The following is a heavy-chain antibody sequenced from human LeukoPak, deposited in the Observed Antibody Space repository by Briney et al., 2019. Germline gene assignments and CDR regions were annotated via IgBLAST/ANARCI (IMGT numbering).Heavy chain of an antibody. V-gene: IGHV4-59*01. CDR1: GGSISSYY. D-gene: IGHD2-15*01. Sequence: SETLSLTCTVSGGSISSYYWSWIRQPPGKGLEWIGYIYYSGSTNYNPSLKSRVTISVDTSKNQFSLKLSSVTAADTAVYYCAREYCSGGSCYFDYWGQGTLVTISS. CDR3: AREYCSGGSCYFDY. J-gene: IGHJ4*02. CDR2: IYYSGST.